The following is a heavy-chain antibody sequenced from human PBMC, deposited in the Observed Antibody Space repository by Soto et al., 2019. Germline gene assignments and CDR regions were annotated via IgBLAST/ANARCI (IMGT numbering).Heavy chain of an antibody. CDR2: IYQSGSS. J-gene: IGHJ6*01. CDR1: GGSISSGGYS. Sequence: KASETLSLTCGVSGGSISSGGYSWNWIRQPPGKGLEWIGYIYQSGSSYYNPSLKSRVTISIDRSKNQFSLKLSSVTAADTAMYYCARAHYYYGMDVWGQGTTVT. V-gene: IGHV4-30-2*01. CDR3: ARAHYYYGMDV.